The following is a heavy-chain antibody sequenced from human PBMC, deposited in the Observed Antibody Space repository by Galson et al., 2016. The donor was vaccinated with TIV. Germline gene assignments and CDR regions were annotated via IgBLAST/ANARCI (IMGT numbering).Heavy chain of an antibody. Sequence: SLRLSCAASGFTFSSYAMSWVRQAPGKGLEWVSGISSGGASTYYADSVKGRFTISRDNSKNTVYLQVNSLRDEDTAFYYCASMIRGFRPYWGQGTLVTVSS. J-gene: IGHJ4*02. CDR2: ISSGGAST. CDR1: GFTFSSYA. CDR3: ASMIRGFRPY. V-gene: IGHV3-23*01. D-gene: IGHD3-10*01.